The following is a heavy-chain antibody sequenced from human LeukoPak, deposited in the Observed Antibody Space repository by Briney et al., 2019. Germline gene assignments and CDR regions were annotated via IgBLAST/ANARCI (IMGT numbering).Heavy chain of an antibody. D-gene: IGHD5-24*01. V-gene: IGHV7-4-1*02. CDR2: ITTNTGNP. J-gene: IGHJ4*02. Sequence: GASVTVSCKASGYTFTSHSINWLRQAPGQGLEWMGWITTNTGNPTYAQGFTGRFVFSLDTSVSTAYLQISSLKAEDTAVYYCARDASTIRFDYWGQGTLVTVSS. CDR1: GYTFTSHS. CDR3: ARDASTIRFDY.